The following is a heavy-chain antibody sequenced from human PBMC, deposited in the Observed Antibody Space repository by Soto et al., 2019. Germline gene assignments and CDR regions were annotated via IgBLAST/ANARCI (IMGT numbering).Heavy chain of an antibody. CDR1: GFTFSGSA. J-gene: IGHJ6*03. CDR2: IRSKANSYAT. V-gene: IGHV3-73*01. Sequence: GGSLRLSCAASGFTFSGSAMHWVRQASGKGLEWVGRIRSKANSYATAYAASVKGRFTISRDDSKNTAYLQMNSLKTEDTAVYYCTRGPPYNWNDYYYYYYMDVWGKGTTVTVSS. D-gene: IGHD1-1*01. CDR3: TRGPPYNWNDYYYYYYMDV.